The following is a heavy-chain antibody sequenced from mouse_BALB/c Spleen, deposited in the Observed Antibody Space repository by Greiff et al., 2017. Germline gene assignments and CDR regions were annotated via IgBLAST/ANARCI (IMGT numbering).Heavy chain of an antibody. Sequence: VQLQQSGAELVKPGASVKLSCTASGFNIKDTYMHWVKQRPEQGLEWIGRIDTANGNTKYDPKFQGKATITADTSSNTAYLQLSSLTSEDTAVYYCAREDYGYAMDYWGQGTSVTVSS. J-gene: IGHJ4*01. D-gene: IGHD1-1*01. CDR1: GFNIKDTY. V-gene: IGHV14-3*02. CDR3: AREDYGYAMDY. CDR2: IDTANGNT.